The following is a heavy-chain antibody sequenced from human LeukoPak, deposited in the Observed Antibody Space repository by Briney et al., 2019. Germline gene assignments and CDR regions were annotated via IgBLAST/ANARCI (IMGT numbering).Heavy chain of an antibody. V-gene: IGHV3-74*01. Sequence: GGSLRLSCAASGFTFSNYWMHWVRQAPGKALVWVSRNNSDGINTSYADSVKGRFTISRDNAKNTLNLQMNSLRAEDTAVYYCARDLGQYYDTSDNWFDPWGQGTLVTVSS. CDR3: ARDLGQYYDTSDNWFDP. D-gene: IGHD3-22*01. CDR1: GFTFSNYW. CDR2: NNSDGINT. J-gene: IGHJ5*02.